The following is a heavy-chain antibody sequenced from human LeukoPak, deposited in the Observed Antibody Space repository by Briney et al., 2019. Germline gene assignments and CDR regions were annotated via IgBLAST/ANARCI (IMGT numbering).Heavy chain of an antibody. V-gene: IGHV3-23*01. Sequence: GGSLRLSCAASGFTFSSYAMSWVHQAPGKGLEWVSAISGSGGSTYYADSVKGRFTISRDNSKNTLYLQMNSLRAEDTAVYYCAKDRAYYYDSSGYFDYWGQGTLVTVSS. CDR3: AKDRAYYYDSSGYFDY. D-gene: IGHD3-22*01. CDR2: ISGSGGST. J-gene: IGHJ4*02. CDR1: GFTFSSYA.